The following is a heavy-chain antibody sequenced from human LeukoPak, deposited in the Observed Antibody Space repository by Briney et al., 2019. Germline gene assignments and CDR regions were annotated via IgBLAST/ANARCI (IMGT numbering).Heavy chain of an antibody. D-gene: IGHD6-19*01. CDR1: GGSISSSSYY. V-gene: IGHV4-39*07. CDR3: ARDRIAVADRPNWFDP. J-gene: IGHJ5*02. CDR2: IYYSGST. Sequence: SETLSLTCTVSGGSISSSSYYWGWIRQPPGKGLEWIGSIYYSGSTYYNPSLKSRVTISVDTSKNQFSLKLSSVTAADAAVYYCARDRIAVADRPNWFDPWGQGTLVTVSS.